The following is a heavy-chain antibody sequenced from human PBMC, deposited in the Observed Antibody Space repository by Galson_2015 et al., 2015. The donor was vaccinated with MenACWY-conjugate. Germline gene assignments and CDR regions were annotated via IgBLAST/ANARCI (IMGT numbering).Heavy chain of an antibody. CDR3: TKVEMATIDRDFLDSSDI. Sequence: SLRLSCAASGFTFGDYAMSWFRQAPGKGLEWVGFISSIAYGGTTEYAASVKGRFTISRDDSKSIAYLQMNNLKTEYTAVYYCTKVEMATIDRDFLDSSDICGQGTMVTVSS. J-gene: IGHJ3*02. V-gene: IGHV3-49*03. CDR2: ISSIAYGGTT. D-gene: IGHD5-24*01. CDR1: GFTFGDYA.